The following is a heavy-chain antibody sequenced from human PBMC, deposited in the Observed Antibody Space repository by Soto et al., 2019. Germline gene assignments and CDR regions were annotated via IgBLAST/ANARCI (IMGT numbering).Heavy chain of an antibody. V-gene: IGHV3-66*01. CDR1: GFTVSSNY. D-gene: IGHD2-15*01. Sequence: PGGSLRLSCAASGFTVSSNYMSWVRQAPGKGLEWVSVFYSGGSTYYAVSVKGRFTISRDNSKNTLFLQLNSLRAEDTAVYYCARGYCSGGSCYPQGYYYYYMDVWGKGTTVTVSS. J-gene: IGHJ6*03. CDR3: ARGYCSGGSCYPQGYYYYYMDV. CDR2: FYSGGST.